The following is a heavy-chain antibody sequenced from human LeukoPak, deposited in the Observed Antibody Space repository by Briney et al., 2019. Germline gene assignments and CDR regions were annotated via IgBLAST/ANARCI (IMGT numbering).Heavy chain of an antibody. D-gene: IGHD4-17*01. CDR2: INPSGGST. J-gene: IGHJ3*02. CDR3: GVGFYGDYGYDAFDI. Sequence: ASVKVSCKASGYTFTSYYMHWVRQAPGQGLEWMGIINPSGGSTSYAQKFQGRVTMTRDTSTSTVYMELSSLRSDDTAVYYCGVGFYGDYGYDAFDIWGQGTMVTVSS. V-gene: IGHV1-46*01. CDR1: GYTFTSYY.